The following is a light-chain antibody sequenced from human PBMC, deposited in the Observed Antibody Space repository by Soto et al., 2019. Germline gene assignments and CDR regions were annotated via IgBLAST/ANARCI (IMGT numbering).Light chain of an antibody. CDR2: AAS. V-gene: IGKV1-9*01. CDR3: QQLNTYPFT. CDR1: QGISSS. J-gene: IGKJ3*01. Sequence: DIQLTQSPSFLSASVGDRVTITCRASQGISSSLAWYQQKSGKAPNFLIYAASTLQTGVPSRFNGSGSGTEFTLTISSLQPEDFATYYCQQLNTYPFTFGPGTKVDIK.